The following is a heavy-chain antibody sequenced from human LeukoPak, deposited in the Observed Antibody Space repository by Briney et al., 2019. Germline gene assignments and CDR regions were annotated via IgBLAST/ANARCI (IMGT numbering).Heavy chain of an antibody. CDR1: GYTFTSYD. V-gene: IGHV1-8*01. Sequence: ASVKVSCKASGYTFTSYDINWVRQATGQGLEWMGWMNPNSGNTGYAQKFQGRVTMTRNTSISTAYMELSSLRSEDTAVYYCARGVREYSGYDLGYFDYWGQGTLVTVSS. J-gene: IGHJ4*02. CDR2: MNPNSGNT. D-gene: IGHD5-12*01. CDR3: ARGVREYSGYDLGYFDY.